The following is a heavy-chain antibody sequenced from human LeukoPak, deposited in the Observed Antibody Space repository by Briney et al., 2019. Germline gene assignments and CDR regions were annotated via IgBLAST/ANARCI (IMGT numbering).Heavy chain of an antibody. V-gene: IGHV3-7*01. CDR1: GFTFSSYW. J-gene: IGHJ4*02. CDR2: IKQDGSEK. D-gene: IGHD6-13*01. CDR3: ARDPGYSSSWSDY. Sequence: GGSLRLSCAASGFTFSSYWMSWVRQAPGKGLEWVANIKQDGSEKYYVDSVKGRFTISRDNAKNSLYLQMNSLRAEDTAVYYCARDPGYSSSWSDYWGQGTLVTVSS.